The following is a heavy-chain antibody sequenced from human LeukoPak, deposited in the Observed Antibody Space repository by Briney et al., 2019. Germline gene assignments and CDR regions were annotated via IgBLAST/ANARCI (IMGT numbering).Heavy chain of an antibody. D-gene: IGHD5-24*01. Sequence: SQTLSLTCTVSGGSISSGGYYWSWIRQHPGKGLEWIGYIYYSGSTNYNPSLKSRVTISVDTSKNQFSLKLSSVTAADTAVYYCARSRRDGYNGYFDYWGQGTLVTVSS. CDR3: ARSRRDGYNGYFDY. CDR2: IYYSGST. CDR1: GGSISSGGYY. J-gene: IGHJ4*02. V-gene: IGHV4-31*03.